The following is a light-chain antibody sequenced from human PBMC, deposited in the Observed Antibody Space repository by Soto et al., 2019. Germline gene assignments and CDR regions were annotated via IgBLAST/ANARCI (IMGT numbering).Light chain of an antibody. J-gene: IGKJ1*01. Sequence: EIVMTQTPATLSVSPGERVTLSCRASQSVSSGLAWYQQKPGQSPRLLIYGASTRATGIPARFSGSGSGTEFTLTISRLQSEDFGVYYCHQYNNLWTFGQGTKVDIK. V-gene: IGKV3-15*01. CDR2: GAS. CDR1: QSVSSG. CDR3: HQYNNLWT.